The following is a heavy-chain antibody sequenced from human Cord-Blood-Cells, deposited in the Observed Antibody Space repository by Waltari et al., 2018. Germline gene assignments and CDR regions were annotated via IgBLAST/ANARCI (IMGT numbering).Heavy chain of an antibody. V-gene: IGHV1-69*01. Sequence: QVQLVQSGAEVKTPGSSVKVSCKAPGGPFSSYAISWVRQAPGQGLEWMGGIIPIFGTANYAQKFQGRVTITADESTSTAYMELSSLRSEDTAVYYCAREVGALVRFAFDIWGQGTMVTVSS. D-gene: IGHD1-26*01. CDR2: IIPIFGTA. CDR3: AREVGALVRFAFDI. J-gene: IGHJ3*02. CDR1: GGPFSSYA.